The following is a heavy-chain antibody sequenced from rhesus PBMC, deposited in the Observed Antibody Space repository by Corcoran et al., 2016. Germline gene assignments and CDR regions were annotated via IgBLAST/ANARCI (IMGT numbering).Heavy chain of an antibody. D-gene: IGHD6-25*01. J-gene: IGHJ4*01. V-gene: IGHV3S4*01. CDR3: TSGSWKWNFDY. CDR2: ISSASSYI. CDR1: GFTFSDYY. Sequence: EVQLVESGGGLVQPGGSLRLSCAAPGFTFSDYYMSWVRQARGKGLEWVSSISSASSYIYYAVSVKCRFTISRDNAKNSLSLQMNSLKTEDTAVYYCTSGSWKWNFDYWGQGVLVTVSS.